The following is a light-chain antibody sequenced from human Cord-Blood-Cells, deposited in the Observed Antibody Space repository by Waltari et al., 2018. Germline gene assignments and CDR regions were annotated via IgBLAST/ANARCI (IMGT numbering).Light chain of an antibody. V-gene: IGKV3-15*01. CDR3: QQYKNWPRT. Sequence: IVMTQSPATLYVSTGERATLSCRASQSVSSNLAWYQQKPGQAPRLLIYGASTRATGIPARFSGSGSGTEFTLTISSLQSEDFAVYYCQQYKNWPRTFGQGTKVEIK. CDR2: GAS. J-gene: IGKJ1*01. CDR1: QSVSSN.